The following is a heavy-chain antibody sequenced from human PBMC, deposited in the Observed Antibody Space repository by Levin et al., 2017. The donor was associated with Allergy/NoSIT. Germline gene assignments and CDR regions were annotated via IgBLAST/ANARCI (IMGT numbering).Heavy chain of an antibody. CDR2: IYYSGST. V-gene: IGHV4-39*01. J-gene: IGHJ4*02. Sequence: SETLSLTCTVSGGSISSSSYYWGWIRQPPGKGLEWIGSIYYSGSTYYNPSLKSRVTISVDTSKNQFSLKLSSVTAADTAVYYCARRGYCSSTSCYIDYWGQGTLVTVSS. CDR1: GGSISSSSYY. CDR3: ARRGYCSSTSCYIDY. D-gene: IGHD2-2*02.